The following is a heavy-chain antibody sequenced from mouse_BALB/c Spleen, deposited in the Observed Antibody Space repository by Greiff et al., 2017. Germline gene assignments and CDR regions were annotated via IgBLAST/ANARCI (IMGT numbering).Heavy chain of an antibody. CDR1: GYTFTDYA. Sequence: VQVVASGAELVRPGVSVKISCKGSGYTFTDYAMHWVKQSHAKSLEWIGVISTYYGDASYNQKFKGKATMTVDKSSSTAYMELARLTSEDSAIYYCARTLRKDGFAYWGQGTLVTVSA. CDR2: ISTYYGDA. CDR3: ARTLRKDGFAY. J-gene: IGHJ3*01. V-gene: IGHV1S137*01.